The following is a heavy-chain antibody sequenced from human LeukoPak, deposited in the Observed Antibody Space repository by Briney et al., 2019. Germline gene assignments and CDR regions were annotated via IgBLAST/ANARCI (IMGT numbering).Heavy chain of an antibody. CDR3: AKQLGYCSDGSCYFPY. Sequence: ETLSLTCAVYGGSFSGYYWSWVRKAPGKGLEWVSAISNNGGYTYYADSVQGRFTISRDNSKSTLCLQMNSLRAEDTAVYYCAKQLGYCSDGSCYFPYWGQGTLVTVSS. CDR2: ISNNGGYT. D-gene: IGHD2-15*01. J-gene: IGHJ4*02. V-gene: IGHV3-23*01. CDR1: GGSFSGYY.